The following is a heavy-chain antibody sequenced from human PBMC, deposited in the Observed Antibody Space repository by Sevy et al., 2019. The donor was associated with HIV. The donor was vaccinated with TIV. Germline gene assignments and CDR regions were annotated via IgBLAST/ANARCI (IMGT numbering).Heavy chain of an antibody. J-gene: IGHJ4*02. V-gene: IGHV3-21*01. CDR3: ARAGGDYMPFDY. Sequence: GGSLRLSCAASGFTFSSYSMNWVRQAPGKGLEWVSSISSSSSYIYYADSVKGRFTISRDNAKNSLYLQMNSLRAEDTAVYYCARAGGDYMPFDYWDQGTLVTVSS. D-gene: IGHD4-17*01. CDR1: GFTFSSYS. CDR2: ISSSSSYI.